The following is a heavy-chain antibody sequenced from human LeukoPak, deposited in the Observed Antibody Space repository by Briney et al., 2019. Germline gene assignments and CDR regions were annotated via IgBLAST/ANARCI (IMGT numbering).Heavy chain of an antibody. CDR3: ARDRTGQQLISRKEYYYTDV. CDR2: IYSGGST. J-gene: IGHJ6*03. D-gene: IGHD4-11*01. Sequence: GGSLRLSCAASRFTVSSNYMSWVRQAPGKGLEWVSIIYSGGSTYYADSVKGRFTISRDNSKNTLYLQMNSLRAEDTAVYYCARDRTGQQLISRKEYYYTDVWGKGTTVTISS. V-gene: IGHV3-66*01. CDR1: RFTVSSNY.